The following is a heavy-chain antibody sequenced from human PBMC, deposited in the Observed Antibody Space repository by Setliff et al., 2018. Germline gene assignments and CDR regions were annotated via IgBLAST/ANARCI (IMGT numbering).Heavy chain of an antibody. Sequence: SETLSLTCTVSGGSISSGSYYWSWIRQPAGKGLEWIGHIYTSGSTNYNPSLKSRVTISVDTSKNQFSLKLSSVTAADTAVYYCARHLTGPTGMAFDYWGQGTLVTVSS. CDR1: GGSISSGSYY. V-gene: IGHV4-61*09. CDR2: IYTSGST. D-gene: IGHD1-1*01. J-gene: IGHJ4*02. CDR3: ARHLTGPTGMAFDY.